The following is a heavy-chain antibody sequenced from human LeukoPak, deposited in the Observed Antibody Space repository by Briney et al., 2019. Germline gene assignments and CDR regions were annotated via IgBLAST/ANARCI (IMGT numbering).Heavy chain of an antibody. D-gene: IGHD6-25*01. Sequence: SETLSLTCAVYGVSFASYYWSWIRPPPGKGLEWIGEISHIGHTNYNPSRKSRVTMSVETSKNQLSLILTSVTAADTAFYYSARGPYSSDAGYWGEGTLVTVSS. CDR2: ISHIGHT. CDR3: ARGPYSSDAGY. V-gene: IGHV4-34*01. J-gene: IGHJ4*02. CDR1: GVSFASYY.